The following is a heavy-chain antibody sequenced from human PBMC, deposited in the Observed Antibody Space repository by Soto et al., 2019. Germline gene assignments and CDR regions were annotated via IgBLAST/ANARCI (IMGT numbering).Heavy chain of an antibody. CDR3: AGLNDYGSGSYYADYYYYMDV. CDR2: IYYSGST. Sequence: SETLSLTCTVSGGSISSGCYYWSWIRQHPGKGLEWIGCIYYSGSTYYNPSLKSRVTISVDTSKNQFPLKLSSVTAADTAVYYCAGLNDYGSGSYYADYYYYMDVWGKGTTVTVSS. D-gene: IGHD3-10*01. J-gene: IGHJ6*03. V-gene: IGHV4-39*01. CDR1: GGSISSGCYY.